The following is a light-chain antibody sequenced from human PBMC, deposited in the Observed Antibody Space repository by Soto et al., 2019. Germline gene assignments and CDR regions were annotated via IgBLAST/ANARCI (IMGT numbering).Light chain of an antibody. CDR3: QKYYTGPQLT. V-gene: IGKV4-1*01. CDR1: QSVLYSSANKNY. J-gene: IGKJ4*01. Sequence: DIVMTQSPDSLAVSLGERATINCKSSQSVLYSSANKNYLAWYQQKPGQPPKLLIYWASTRESGVPDRFSGSGSETDFALTVSNLQAEDVAVYYCQKYYTGPQLTFGGGTKVEIK. CDR2: WAS.